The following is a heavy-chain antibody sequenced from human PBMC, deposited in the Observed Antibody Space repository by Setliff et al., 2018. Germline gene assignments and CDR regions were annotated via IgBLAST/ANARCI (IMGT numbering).Heavy chain of an antibody. V-gene: IGHV1-18*01. CDR3: ARANDYSSGWYFYYYGMDV. CDR2: ISAYNGNT. CDR1: GYTFTSYG. J-gene: IGHJ6*02. D-gene: IGHD6-19*01. Sequence: VASVKVSCKASGYTFTSYGISWVRQAPGQGLEWMGWISAYNGNTNYAQKLQGRVTMTTDTSTSTAYMELRSLRSDDTAVYYCARANDYSSGWYFYYYGMDVWGQGTTVTVS.